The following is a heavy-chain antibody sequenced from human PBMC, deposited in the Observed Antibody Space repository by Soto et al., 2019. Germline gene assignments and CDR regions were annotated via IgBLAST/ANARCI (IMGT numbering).Heavy chain of an antibody. CDR2: LSSSSSYI. CDR3: ARDSLYCSGGSCYSVAYFQH. V-gene: IGHV3-21*01. D-gene: IGHD2-15*01. CDR1: GFTFSSYS. Sequence: PGGSLRLSCAAPGFTFSSYSINWVRQAPGKGLEWVSSLSSSSSYIYYADSVKGRFTISRDNAKNSLYLQMNSLRAEDTAVYYCARDSLYCSGGSCYSVAYFQHWGQGTLVTVSS. J-gene: IGHJ1*01.